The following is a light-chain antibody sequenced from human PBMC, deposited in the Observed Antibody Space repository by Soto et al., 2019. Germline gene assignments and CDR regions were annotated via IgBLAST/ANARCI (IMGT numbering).Light chain of an antibody. Sequence: QSVLTQPRSVSGSPGQSVTISCTGTSSDVGGYNYVSWYQQHPGKAPKLMIYDVSKRPSGVPDRFSGSKSGNTASLTISGLQAEDEADYYCCSYAGSYTSLFGTGTKLTVL. J-gene: IGLJ1*01. CDR2: DVS. CDR3: CSYAGSYTSL. V-gene: IGLV2-11*01. CDR1: SSDVGGYNY.